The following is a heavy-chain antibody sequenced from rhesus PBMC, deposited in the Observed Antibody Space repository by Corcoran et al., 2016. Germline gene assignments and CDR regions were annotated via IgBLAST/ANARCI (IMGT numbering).Heavy chain of an antibody. Sequence: QLQLQESGPGLVKPSETLSLTCAVSGGSISGYWWSWIRQPPGKGLEWIGRIDRRGSTDYNPSLKSQVTISRDTSKNQFSLKLSSVTAADTAVYYCARGAIAAADFDYWGQGVLVTVSS. CDR1: GGSISGYW. V-gene: IGHV4-160*01. D-gene: IGHD6-31*01. CDR2: IDRRGST. CDR3: ARGAIAAADFDY. J-gene: IGHJ4*01.